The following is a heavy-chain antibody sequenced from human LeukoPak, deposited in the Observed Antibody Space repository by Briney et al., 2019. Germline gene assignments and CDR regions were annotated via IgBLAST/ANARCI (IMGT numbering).Heavy chain of an antibody. J-gene: IGHJ5*02. Sequence: SETLSLTCTVSGGSISSYYWSWIRQPPGKGLEWIGYIYYSESNYNPSLKSRVTISLDTSKNQFSLKLTSVTSADTAVYYCARSLEVEVAASWFDPWGQGTLVTVSS. D-gene: IGHD2-15*01. CDR2: IYYSES. CDR1: GGSISSYY. V-gene: IGHV4-59*01. CDR3: ARSLEVEVAASWFDP.